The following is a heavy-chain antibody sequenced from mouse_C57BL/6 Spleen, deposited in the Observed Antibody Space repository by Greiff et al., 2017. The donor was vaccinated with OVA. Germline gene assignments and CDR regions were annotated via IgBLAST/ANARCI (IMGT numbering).Heavy chain of an antibody. CDR2: INPGSGGT. V-gene: IGHV1-54*01. Sequence: VQLQQSGAELVRPGTSVKVSCKASGYAFTNYLIEWVKQRPGQGLEWIGVINPGSGGTNYNEKFKGKGTLTADKSSSTAYMQLSSLTSEDSAVYFCARHQYDSYAMDYWGQGTSVTVSS. J-gene: IGHJ4*01. CDR1: GYAFTNYL. CDR3: ARHQYDSYAMDY.